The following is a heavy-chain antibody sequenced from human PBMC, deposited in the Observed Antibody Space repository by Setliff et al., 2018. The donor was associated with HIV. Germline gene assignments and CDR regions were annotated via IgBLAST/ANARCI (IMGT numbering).Heavy chain of an antibody. Sequence: SETLSLTCDVYGGSFSGYYWSWIRQPPGKGLEWIGEINHSGSTNYNPSLKSRVTISVDTSKNQFSLKLSSVTAADTAVYYCARGRRNEWELLLLAFDMWGQGTMVTVSS. V-gene: IGHV4-34*01. D-gene: IGHD1-26*01. CDR2: INHSGST. J-gene: IGHJ3*02. CDR1: GGSFSGYY. CDR3: ARGRRNEWELLLLAFDM.